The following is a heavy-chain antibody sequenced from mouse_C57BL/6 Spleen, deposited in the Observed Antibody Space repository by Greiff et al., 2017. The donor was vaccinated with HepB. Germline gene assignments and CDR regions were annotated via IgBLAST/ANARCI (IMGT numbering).Heavy chain of an antibody. J-gene: IGHJ4*01. CDR1: GYTFTDYY. Sequence: EVQLQQSGPELVKPGASVKISCKASGYTFTDYYMNWVKQSHGKSLEWIGDINPNNGGTSYNQKFKGKATLTVDKSSSTAYMELRSLTSEDSAVYYCARPLYDYDDAMDYWGQGTSVTVSS. CDR3: ARPLYDYDDAMDY. D-gene: IGHD2-4*01. CDR2: INPNNGGT. V-gene: IGHV1-26*01.